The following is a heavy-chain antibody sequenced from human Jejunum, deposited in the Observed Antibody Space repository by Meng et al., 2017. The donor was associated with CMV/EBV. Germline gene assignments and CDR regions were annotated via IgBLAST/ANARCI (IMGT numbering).Heavy chain of an antibody. D-gene: IGHD5-12*01. CDR3: ARSGINDYGFFDY. J-gene: IGHJ4*02. CDR2: ISGYNGNT. Sequence: QVQLVQSGAEVKEPGASVKVSCKASEYTFTHYGITWVRQAPGQGLEYMGWISGYNGNTNYAQRLQGRVTMTTDTSTSTAYMELRSLRSDDMAVYYCARSGINDYGFFDYWGQGTLVTVSS. CDR1: EYTFTHYG. V-gene: IGHV1-18*03.